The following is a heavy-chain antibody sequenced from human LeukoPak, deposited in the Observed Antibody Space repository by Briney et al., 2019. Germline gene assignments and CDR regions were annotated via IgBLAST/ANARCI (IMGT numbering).Heavy chain of an antibody. V-gene: IGHV3-23*01. CDR1: GFTFSSYA. Sequence: GGSLRLSCAASGFTFSSYAMSWVRQAPGKGLEWVSAISGSGGSTYYADSVKGRFTISRDNSKNTLYLQMNSLRAEDTAVYYCAKDACRGGDCYFGFDYYGMDVWGQGTTVTVSS. J-gene: IGHJ6*02. CDR3: AKDACRGGDCYFGFDYYGMDV. CDR2: ISGSGGST. D-gene: IGHD2-21*02.